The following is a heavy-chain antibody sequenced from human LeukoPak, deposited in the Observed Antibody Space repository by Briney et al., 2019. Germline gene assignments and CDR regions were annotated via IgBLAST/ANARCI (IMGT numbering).Heavy chain of an antibody. CDR1: GFTFNRYW. J-gene: IGHJ1*01. Sequence: PGGSLRLSCAASGFTFNRYWMHWVRQAPGKGLVWVSRIKTDGSRAEYADSVKGRFTISRDNAKNTLYLEMNSLRAEDTGVYYCARAPSEIGGYYPEYFRHWGQGTLVTVSS. D-gene: IGHD3-22*01. V-gene: IGHV3-74*03. CDR3: ARAPSEIGGYYPEYFRH. CDR2: IKTDGSRA.